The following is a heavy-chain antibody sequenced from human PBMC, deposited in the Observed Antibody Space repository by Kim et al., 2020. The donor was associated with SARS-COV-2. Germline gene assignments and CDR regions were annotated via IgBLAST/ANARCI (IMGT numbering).Heavy chain of an antibody. D-gene: IGHD4-17*01. CDR3: ASERTTGYYFDY. Sequence: HNPSHQSRVTISVDTSKNQFSLKLSSVTAADTAVYYCASERTTGYYFDYWGQGTLVTVSS. V-gene: IGHV4-39*01. J-gene: IGHJ4*02.